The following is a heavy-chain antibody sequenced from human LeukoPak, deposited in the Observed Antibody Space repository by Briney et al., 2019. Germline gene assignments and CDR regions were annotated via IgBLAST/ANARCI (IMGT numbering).Heavy chain of an antibody. D-gene: IGHD3-16*01. V-gene: IGHV3-23*01. CDR2: ISGGGVTT. Sequence: GGSLRLSCVGSGFTSIAYALTWAREAPGKGLEWVSGISGGGVTTYYADSVKGRFTISRDNSKNTLYLQMNSLRADDTAIYYCARNQQLGGHSYYYYGMDVWGQGTTVTVSS. J-gene: IGHJ6*02. CDR1: GFTSIAYA. CDR3: ARNQQLGGHSYYYYGMDV.